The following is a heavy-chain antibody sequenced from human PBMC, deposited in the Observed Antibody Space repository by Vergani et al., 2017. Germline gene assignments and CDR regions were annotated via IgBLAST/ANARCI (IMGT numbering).Heavy chain of an antibody. Sequence: QVQLQQWGAGVVKPSGTLSLTCAVFGESFSSFYWSWIRQPPGKGLEWIGEINNDGHTNYNPSLESRVTVSRDTAKNQFSLNLMSVTAADTAMYYCAVRPRVNLVGGEFVTKRTFDYLSQGSLVTVSS. CDR2: INNDGHT. CDR3: AVRPRVNLVGGEFVTKRTFDY. V-gene: IGHV4-34*02. CDR1: GESFSSFY. D-gene: IGHD2-8*02. J-gene: IGHJ4*02.